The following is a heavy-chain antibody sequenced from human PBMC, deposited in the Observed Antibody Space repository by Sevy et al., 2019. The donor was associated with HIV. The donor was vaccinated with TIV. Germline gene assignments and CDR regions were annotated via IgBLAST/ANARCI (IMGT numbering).Heavy chain of an antibody. D-gene: IGHD1-26*01. CDR3: ARGPPDGSYDYFDS. Sequence: GGSLRLSCTASGFSFGDYVLNWVRQAPGKGLQWVSSISGSSNYIYYAESLKGRFIISRDNVKDTVFLQMNSLRADDTAVYYCARGPPDGSYDYFDSWGQGTLVTVSS. J-gene: IGHJ4*02. CDR2: ISGSSNYI. CDR1: GFSFGDYV. V-gene: IGHV3-21*06.